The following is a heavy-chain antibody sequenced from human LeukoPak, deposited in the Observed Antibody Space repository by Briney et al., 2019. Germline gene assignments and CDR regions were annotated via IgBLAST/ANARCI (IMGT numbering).Heavy chain of an antibody. D-gene: IGHD5-12*01. Sequence: SETLSLTCTVSGGSISSYYWSWIRQPPGKGLEWIGFIYYRGSTNYNPSLESRVTISVDTSKNRFSLKLSSETAADTAVYYCARDRYSGYDGFGAFDIWGQGTMVTVSS. CDR1: GGSISSYY. CDR2: IYYRGST. J-gene: IGHJ3*02. V-gene: IGHV4-59*01. CDR3: ARDRYSGYDGFGAFDI.